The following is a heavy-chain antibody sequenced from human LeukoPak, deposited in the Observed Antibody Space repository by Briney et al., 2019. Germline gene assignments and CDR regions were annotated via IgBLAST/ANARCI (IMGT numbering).Heavy chain of an antibody. V-gene: IGHV3-23*01. CDR3: ANLYSTNY. J-gene: IGHJ4*02. CDR1: GFTFSSYA. D-gene: IGHD6-13*01. Sequence: GGSLRLSCAASGFTFSSYAMTWVRQAPGKGLEWVSGICSSGVSTYYADSVKGRFTISRDNSKNTLYLQMNSLRAEDTALYYCANLYSTNYWGQGTLVTVSS. CDR2: ICSSGVST.